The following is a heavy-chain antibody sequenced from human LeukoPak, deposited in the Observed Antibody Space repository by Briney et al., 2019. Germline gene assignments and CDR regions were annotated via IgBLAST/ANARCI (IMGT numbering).Heavy chain of an antibody. Sequence: SETLSLTCTVSGGSIRSYYWSWIRQPPGKGLEWIGYIYYSGSTNYNPSLKSRVTISVDTSKNQFSLKLSSVTAADTAVYYCAREVAYGSGSYMDYWGQGTLVTVSS. J-gene: IGHJ4*02. CDR1: GGSIRSYY. CDR2: IYYSGST. CDR3: AREVAYGSGSYMDY. V-gene: IGHV4-59*01. D-gene: IGHD3-10*01.